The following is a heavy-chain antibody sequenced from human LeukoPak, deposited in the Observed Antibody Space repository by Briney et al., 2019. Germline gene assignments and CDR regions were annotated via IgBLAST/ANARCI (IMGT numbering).Heavy chain of an antibody. V-gene: IGHV1-2*02. J-gene: IGHJ4*02. Sequence: ASVKVSCKASGYTFTSYDINWVRQAPGQGLEWMGWINPNSGGTNYAQKFQGRVTMTRDTSINTAYMELSRLRSDDTAIYYCARITAYSDFWSGYHDYWGQGTLVTVSS. CDR1: GYTFTSYD. CDR2: INPNSGGT. D-gene: IGHD3-3*01. CDR3: ARITAYSDFWSGYHDY.